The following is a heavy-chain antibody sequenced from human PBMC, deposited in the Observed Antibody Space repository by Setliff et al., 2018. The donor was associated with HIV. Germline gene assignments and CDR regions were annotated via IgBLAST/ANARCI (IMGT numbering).Heavy chain of an antibody. CDR3: ARVLPYYYETGGNHPAAFDI. CDR2: IFHSGIT. Sequence: PSETLSLTCGVSGYFISSGCYWGWIRQPPGKGLEWIGSIFHSGITYYNPSLKSRVNMFVDTFKNQFSLKLSSVTAADTAVYYCARVLPYYYETGGNHPAAFDIWGQGALVTVSS. V-gene: IGHV4-38-2*01. D-gene: IGHD3-22*01. J-gene: IGHJ3*02. CDR1: GYFISSGCY.